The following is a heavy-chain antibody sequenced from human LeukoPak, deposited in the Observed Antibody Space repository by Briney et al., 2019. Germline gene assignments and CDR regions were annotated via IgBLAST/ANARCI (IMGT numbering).Heavy chain of an antibody. CDR1: GFTFSSYA. V-gene: IGHV3-48*01. Sequence: GGSLRLSCAASGFTFSSYAMSWVRQAPGKGLEWVSYISSSSSTIYYADSVKGRFTISRDNAKNSLYLQMNSLRAEDTAVYYCARNPAGSASAFDIWGQGTMVTVSS. CDR3: ARNPAGSASAFDI. J-gene: IGHJ3*02. D-gene: IGHD3-10*01. CDR2: ISSSSSTI.